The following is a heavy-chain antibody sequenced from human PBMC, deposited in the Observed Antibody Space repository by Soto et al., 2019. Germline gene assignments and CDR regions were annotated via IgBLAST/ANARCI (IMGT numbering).Heavy chain of an antibody. CDR3: ARVHVMVVAGSTFDY. D-gene: IGHD6-19*01. CDR2: ISYDGSNK. Sequence: GGSLRLSCAASLFTFSSYAMHWVRQSPGKGLEWVAVISYDGSNKYYADSVKGRFTISRDNSKNTLYLQMNSLRAEDTAVYYCARVHVMVVAGSTFDYWGHGTLVTVSS. CDR1: LFTFSSYA. V-gene: IGHV3-30*03. J-gene: IGHJ4*01.